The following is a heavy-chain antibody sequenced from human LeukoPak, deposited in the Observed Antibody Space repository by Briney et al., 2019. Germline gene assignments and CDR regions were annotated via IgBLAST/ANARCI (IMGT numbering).Heavy chain of an antibody. Sequence: GGSLRLSCAASGFTFSSYWMSWVRQAPGKGLVWVSRINSDGSSTSYADSVKGRFTISRDNAKNTLYLQMNSLRAEDTAVYYCAREGTVVTGFDYWGQGTLVTVSS. CDR1: GFTFSSYW. D-gene: IGHD4-23*01. V-gene: IGHV3-74*01. CDR2: INSDGSST. CDR3: AREGTVVTGFDY. J-gene: IGHJ4*02.